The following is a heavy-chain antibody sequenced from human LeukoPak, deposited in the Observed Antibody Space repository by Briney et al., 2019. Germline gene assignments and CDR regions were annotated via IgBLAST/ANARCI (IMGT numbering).Heavy chain of an antibody. Sequence: ASVKVSCKASGGTFTGYYMHWVRQAPGQGLEWMGWINPNSGGTNYAQKFQGRVTMTRDTSISTAYMELSRLRSDDTAVYYCAKDRRDLLWFGEYYGMDAWGQGTTVTVSS. V-gene: IGHV1-2*02. CDR2: INPNSGGT. CDR3: AKDRRDLLWFGEYYGMDA. D-gene: IGHD3-10*01. J-gene: IGHJ6*02. CDR1: GGTFTGYY.